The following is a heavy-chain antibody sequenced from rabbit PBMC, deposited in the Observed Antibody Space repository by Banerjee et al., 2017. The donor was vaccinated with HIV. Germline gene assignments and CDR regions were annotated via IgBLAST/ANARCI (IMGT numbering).Heavy chain of an antibody. D-gene: IGHD1-1*01. J-gene: IGHJ3*01. V-gene: IGHV1S40*01. Sequence: QSLEESGGDLVKPGASLTLTYKASGFSFSSAYDMCWVRQAPGKGLEWIACIYAGSSGNTYYASWAKGRFTISKTSSTTVTLQMTSLTAADTATYFCERGYASSSGYYIYRGLDLWGPGTLVTVS. CDR3: ERGYASSSGYYIYRGLDL. CDR2: IYAGSSGNT. CDR1: GFSFSSAYD.